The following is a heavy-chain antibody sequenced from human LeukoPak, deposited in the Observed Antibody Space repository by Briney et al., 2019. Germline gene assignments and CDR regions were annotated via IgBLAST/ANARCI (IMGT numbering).Heavy chain of an antibody. CDR1: GFTFSSYW. Sequence: PGGSLRLSCAASGFTFSSYWMSWVRQAPGKGLEWVANIKQDGSEKYYVDSVKGRFTISRDNAKNSLYLQMNSLRAEDTAVYYCAREGYSSSWPADYWGQGTLVTVSS. D-gene: IGHD6-13*01. CDR3: AREGYSSSWPADY. CDR2: IKQDGSEK. V-gene: IGHV3-7*01. J-gene: IGHJ4*02.